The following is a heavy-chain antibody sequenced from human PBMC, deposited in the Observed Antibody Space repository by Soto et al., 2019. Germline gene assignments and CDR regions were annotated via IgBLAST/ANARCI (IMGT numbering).Heavy chain of an antibody. CDR3: AAEKAIAADDAFDI. J-gene: IGHJ3*02. CDR1: AFTFTSST. D-gene: IGHD6-6*01. CDR2: IVVGSGNT. V-gene: IGHV1-58*02. Sequence: GASVKVSCTASAFTFTSSTMQWGRQARGQRLEWIGWIVVGSGNTNYAQKFQERVTITRDMSTSTAYMELSSLRSEDTAVYYCAAEKAIAADDAFDIWCQGTMVTVSS.